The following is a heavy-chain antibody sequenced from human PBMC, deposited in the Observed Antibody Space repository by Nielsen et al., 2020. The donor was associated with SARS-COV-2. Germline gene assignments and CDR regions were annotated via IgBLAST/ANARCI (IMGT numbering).Heavy chain of an antibody. CDR1: GFTFSSYA. CDR3: AKQYSDNYYDAFDI. Sequence: GESLKISCAASGFTFSSYAMRWVRQAPGKGLEWVSAISGSGGSTYYADSVKGRFTISRDNSKNTLFLQMNSLRAEDTAVYYCAKQYSDNYYDAFDIWGQGTMVTVS. V-gene: IGHV3-23*01. CDR2: ISGSGGST. D-gene: IGHD5-12*01. J-gene: IGHJ3*02.